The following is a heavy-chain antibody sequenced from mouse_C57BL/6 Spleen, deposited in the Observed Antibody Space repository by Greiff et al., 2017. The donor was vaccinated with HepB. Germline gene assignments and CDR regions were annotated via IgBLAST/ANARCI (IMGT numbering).Heavy chain of an antibody. J-gene: IGHJ4*01. Sequence: VQLQQPGAELVMPGASVKLSCKASGYTFTSYWMHWVKQRPGQGLEWIGEIDPSDSYTNYNQKFKGKSTLTVDKSSSTAYMQLSSLTSEDSAVYYCARSTVVRYAMDYWGQGTSVTVSS. D-gene: IGHD1-1*01. V-gene: IGHV1-69*01. CDR3: ARSTVVRYAMDY. CDR1: GYTFTSYW. CDR2: IDPSDSYT.